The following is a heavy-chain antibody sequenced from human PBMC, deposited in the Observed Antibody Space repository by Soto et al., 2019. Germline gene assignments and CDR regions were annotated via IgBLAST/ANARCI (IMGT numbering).Heavy chain of an antibody. J-gene: IGHJ4*02. CDR2: IRYDRGSK. CDR3: ARDPNYGSGFD. D-gene: IGHD3-10*01. V-gene: IGHV3-33*01. CDR1: GFTFSSYD. Sequence: GGSLRLSCVASGFTFSSYDMHWVRQAPGKGLEWVAVIRYDRGSKYYADSVRGRFTISRDNSKNPLYLQMNSLRAEDTAMYYCARDPNYGSGFDWGQGTVVTV.